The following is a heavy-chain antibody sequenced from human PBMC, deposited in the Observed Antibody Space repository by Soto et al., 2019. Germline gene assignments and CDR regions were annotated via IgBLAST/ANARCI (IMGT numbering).Heavy chain of an antibody. CDR3: QGGDF. J-gene: IGHJ4*02. CDR1: GGSFRGYF. D-gene: IGHD3-16*01. CDR2: INDSGST. Sequence: SETLSLTCAVSGGSFRGYFWSWIRQSPDKGLEWIGEINDSGSTYYNPSFKSRLTISVDTSKSQISLTLTSVTAADSAVYYCQGGDFWGQGTRVTVS. V-gene: IGHV4-34*01.